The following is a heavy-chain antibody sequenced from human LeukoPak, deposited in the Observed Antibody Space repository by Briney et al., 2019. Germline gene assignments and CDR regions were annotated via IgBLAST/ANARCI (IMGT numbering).Heavy chain of an antibody. D-gene: IGHD3-10*01. CDR3: ARGNYFDSGSYFDY. CDR1: GYTFTGYY. CDR2: INPNSGGT. J-gene: IGHJ4*02. Sequence: ASVKVSCKASGYTFTGYYMHWVRQAPGQGLEWMGWINPNSGGTNYAQKFQGRVTMTRDTSISTAYMELRSLRSDDTAMYYCARGNYFDSGSYFDYWGQGTLVTVSS. V-gene: IGHV1-2*02.